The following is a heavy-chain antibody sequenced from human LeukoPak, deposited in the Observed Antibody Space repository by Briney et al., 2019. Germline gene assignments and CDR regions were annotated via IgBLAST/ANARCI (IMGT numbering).Heavy chain of an antibody. Sequence: PAETLTLTCSLSVRSHTSSTDYGGWIRQPPGKGLEWIGPLDYGGVTYYSPSLASPVTISVDTSKNHVSLKLTSVTAADTAVYYCARHTRSGYNYGFNYFDYWGRGTLVTVSS. CDR1: VRSHTSSTDY. V-gene: IGHV4-39*01. J-gene: IGHJ4*02. CDR2: LDYGGVT. D-gene: IGHD5-18*01. CDR3: ARHTRSGYNYGFNYFDY.